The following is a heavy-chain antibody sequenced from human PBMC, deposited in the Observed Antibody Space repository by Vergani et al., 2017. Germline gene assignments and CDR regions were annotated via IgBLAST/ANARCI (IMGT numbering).Heavy chain of an antibody. Sequence: QVQLVQSGAEVKKPGASVKVSCKASGYTFTSYGISWVRQAPGQGLEWIGWISAYNGNTNYAQKLQGRVTMTTDTSTSTAYMELRSLRSDDTAVYYCARDLGDIVVVPAAPYYYYYYGMDVWGQGTTVTVSS. CDR2: ISAYNGNT. V-gene: IGHV1-18*01. CDR3: ARDLGDIVVVPAAPYYYYYYGMDV. J-gene: IGHJ6*02. CDR1: GYTFTSYG. D-gene: IGHD2-2*01.